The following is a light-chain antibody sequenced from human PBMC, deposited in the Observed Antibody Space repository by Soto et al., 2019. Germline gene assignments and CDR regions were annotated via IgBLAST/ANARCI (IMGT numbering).Light chain of an antibody. CDR1: QGISSY. CDR3: QRYYSYRSG. V-gene: IGKV1-8*01. CDR2: AAS. Sequence: AIRMTQSPSSLSASTGDRVTITFRASQGISSYLAWYPQQPGKAPKLLLYAASTLQSGVPSRISGSGSATDFTLTIGCLQCEDFAPYYCQRYYSYRSGVGQGTKVDIK. J-gene: IGKJ1*01.